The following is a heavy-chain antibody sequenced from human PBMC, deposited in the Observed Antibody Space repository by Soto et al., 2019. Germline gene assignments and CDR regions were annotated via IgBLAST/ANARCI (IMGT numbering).Heavy chain of an antibody. J-gene: IGHJ4*02. CDR1: GFTFSIYS. CDR2: ISSSSSYI. D-gene: IGHD3-10*01. V-gene: IGHV3-21*01. CDR3: ARVWGVKTYFDY. Sequence: PGGSLRLSCAASGFTFSIYSMKWVRHAPGKGLEWVSSISSSSSYIYYADSVKGRFTISRDNAKNSLYLQMNSLRAEDTAVYYCARVWGVKTYFDYWGQGTLVTVSS.